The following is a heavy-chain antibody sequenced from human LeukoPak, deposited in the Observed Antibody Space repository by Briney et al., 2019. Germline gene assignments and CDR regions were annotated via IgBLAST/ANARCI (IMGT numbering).Heavy chain of an antibody. CDR3: AREGTGRYYCYYYIDV. CDR2: IRYDGSNK. Sequence: GGSLRLSCAASGFTFSSYGMHWVRQAPGKGLEWVAFIRYDGSNKYYGDSVKGRFTVSRDNSKSTLYLQMNNLRAEDTAAYYCAREGTGRYYCYYYIDVWGKGTTVTISS. V-gene: IGHV3-30*02. CDR1: GFTFSSYG. D-gene: IGHD1-1*01. J-gene: IGHJ6*03.